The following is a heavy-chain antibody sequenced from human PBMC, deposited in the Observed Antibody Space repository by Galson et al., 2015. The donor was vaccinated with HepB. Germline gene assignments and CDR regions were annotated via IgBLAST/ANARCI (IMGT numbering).Heavy chain of an antibody. D-gene: IGHD4-23*01. Sequence: SLRLSCAASGFTFSDYYMSWIRQAPGKGLEWVSYISSSSSYTNYADSVKGRFTISRDNAKNTLYLQMNSLRAEDTAVYYCAKAIFPKQRDYGGNFDYWGQGTLVTVSS. CDR2: ISSSSSYT. J-gene: IGHJ4*02. CDR1: GFTFSDYY. V-gene: IGHV3-11*05. CDR3: AKAIFPKQRDYGGNFDY.